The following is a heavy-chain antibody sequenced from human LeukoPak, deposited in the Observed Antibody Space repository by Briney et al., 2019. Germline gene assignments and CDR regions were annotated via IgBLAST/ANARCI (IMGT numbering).Heavy chain of an antibody. V-gene: IGHV3-30*03. Sequence: GGSLRLSCAASGFTFSSYSMNWVRQAPGKGLEWVAVISYDGSNKYYADSVKGRFTISRDNSKNTLYLQMNSLRAEDTAVYYCARAPNSGWYVDNWFDPWGQGTLVTVSS. CDR1: GFTFSSYS. D-gene: IGHD6-19*01. CDR3: ARAPNSGWYVDNWFDP. J-gene: IGHJ5*02. CDR2: ISYDGSNK.